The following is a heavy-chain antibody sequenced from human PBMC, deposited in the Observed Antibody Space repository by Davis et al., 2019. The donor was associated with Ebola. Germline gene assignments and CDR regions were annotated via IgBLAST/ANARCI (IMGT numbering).Heavy chain of an antibody. CDR3: ARVGTTVTTSYYYYGMDV. J-gene: IGHJ6*04. V-gene: IGHV1-69*13. D-gene: IGHD4-11*01. Sequence: SVKVSCKASGGTFSSYAISWVRQAPGQGLEWMGGIIPIFGTANYAQKFQGRVTITADESTSTAYMELRSLRSDDTAVYYCARVGTTVTTSYYYYGMDVWGKGTTVTVSS. CDR2: IIPIFGTA. CDR1: GGTFSSYA.